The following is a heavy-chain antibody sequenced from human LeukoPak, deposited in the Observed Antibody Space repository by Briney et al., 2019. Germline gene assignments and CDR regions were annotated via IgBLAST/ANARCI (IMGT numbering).Heavy chain of an antibody. Sequence: SETLPLTCTVSGGSISSGSYYWSWIRQPAGKGLEWIGRIYTSGSTNYNPSLKSRVTISVDTSKNQFSLKLSSVTAADTAVYYCARAYYYYYMDVWGKGTTVTVSS. V-gene: IGHV4-61*02. CDR3: ARAYYYYYMDV. CDR2: IYTSGST. J-gene: IGHJ6*03. CDR1: GGSISSGSYY.